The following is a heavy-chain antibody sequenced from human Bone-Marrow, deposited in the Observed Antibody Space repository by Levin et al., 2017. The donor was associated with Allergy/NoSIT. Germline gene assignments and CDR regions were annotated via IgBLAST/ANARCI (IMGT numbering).Heavy chain of an antibody. J-gene: IGHJ6*02. Sequence: LSLTCAASGFTFSDYYMSWIRQAPGKGLEWVSYISSSGSTIYYADSVKGRFTISRDNAKNSLYLQMNSLRAEDTAVYYCARDLRLYYYGSGSYPYYYGMDVWGQGTTVTVSS. V-gene: IGHV3-11*01. CDR3: ARDLRLYYYGSGSYPYYYGMDV. D-gene: IGHD3-10*01. CDR2: ISSSGSTI. CDR1: GFTFSDYY.